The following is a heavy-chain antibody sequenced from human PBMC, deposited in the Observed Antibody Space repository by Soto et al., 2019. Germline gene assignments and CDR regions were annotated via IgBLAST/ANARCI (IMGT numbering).Heavy chain of an antibody. CDR2: ISAFNGDT. CDR3: AGDVGDEYGRSPSCDGNRDN. CDR1: GYIFTMYG. Sequence: QVQLVQSGAEVKKPGAAVKVSCLASGYIFTMYGISWVRQAPGQGPEWMGWISAFNGDTNYAQTLQGRVTMTRATSTNTAYMDLRGLTSDDTAVYYCAGDVGDEYGRSPSCDGNRDNWGQGTLVTVSS. J-gene: IGHJ4*02. V-gene: IGHV1-18*01. D-gene: IGHD2-2*01.